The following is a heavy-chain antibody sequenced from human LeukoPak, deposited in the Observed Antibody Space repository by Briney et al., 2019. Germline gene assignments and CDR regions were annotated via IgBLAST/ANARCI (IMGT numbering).Heavy chain of an antibody. V-gene: IGHV3-30*04. CDR1: GFTFSSYA. CDR3: TRDGGVEMASHFDY. D-gene: IGHD5-24*01. J-gene: IGHJ4*02. Sequence: GRSLRLSCAASGFTFSSYAMHWVRQAPGKGLEWVAVISYDGSNKYYADSVKGRFTISRDNSKNTLYLQMNSLRAEDTAVYYCTRDGGVEMASHFDYWGQGTLVTVSS. CDR2: ISYDGSNK.